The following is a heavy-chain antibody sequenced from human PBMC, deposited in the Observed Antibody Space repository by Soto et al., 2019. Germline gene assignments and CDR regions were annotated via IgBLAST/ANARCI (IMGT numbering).Heavy chain of an antibody. CDR3: AKPIYGQTYYYMDV. V-gene: IGHV3-9*01. Sequence: EVQLVESGGGLVQPGWSLRLSCAASGFAFDDYAMHWVRQAPGKGLEWVSGISWNSGSVGYADSVKGRFTISRDNAKNSLYRQMNSLRAEDTALYYCAKPIYGQTYYYMDVWGKGTTVNVSS. J-gene: IGHJ6*03. CDR1: GFAFDDYA. D-gene: IGHD4-17*01. CDR2: ISWNSGSV.